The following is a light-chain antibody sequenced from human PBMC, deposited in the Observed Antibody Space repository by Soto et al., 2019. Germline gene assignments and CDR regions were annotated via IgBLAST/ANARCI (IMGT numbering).Light chain of an antibody. CDR3: KQRSNWPT. V-gene: IGKV3-11*01. CDR2: DAS. Sequence: EIVLTQSPAILSLSPGERATLSCRASQSISSYLAWYQHRPGQAPRLLIYDASNRATGIPARFSGSGSGTDFTLTISSLEPEDFAVYYCKQRSNWPTLGQGTKLEIK. J-gene: IGKJ2*01. CDR1: QSISSY.